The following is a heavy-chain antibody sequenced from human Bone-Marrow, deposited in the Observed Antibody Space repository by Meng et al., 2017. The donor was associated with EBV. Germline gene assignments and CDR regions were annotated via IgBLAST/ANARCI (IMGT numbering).Heavy chain of an antibody. Sequence: QQPLQHGGEVWSKPAETLSLTCDVYGASIRGHYWSCIRQAPGKGLEWIGEIKHSGSTNYNPSLKSRVTISVDRSNNQFSLKLTSVTAADTAVYYCARFYTYGDVPSEADSWGQGNLVTVSS. CDR3: ARFYTYGDVPSEADS. J-gene: IGHJ4*02. D-gene: IGHD4-17*01. CDR2: IKHSGST. CDR1: GASIRGHY. V-gene: IGHV4-34*02.